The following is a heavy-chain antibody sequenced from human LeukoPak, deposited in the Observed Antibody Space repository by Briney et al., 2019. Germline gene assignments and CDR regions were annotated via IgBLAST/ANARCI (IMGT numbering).Heavy chain of an antibody. V-gene: IGHV3-66*01. CDR2: IYRDGSS. CDR3: ARSFYDILIGYYQYFDY. J-gene: IGHJ4*02. Sequence: GGSLRLSCVASGLSVSSNYMSWVRQAPGKGLERVSVIYRDGSSYYAESVKGRFTISGDNSKNTLYIQMNSLRAEDTAVYYCARSFYDILIGYYQYFDYWGQGTLVTVSS. CDR1: GLSVSSNY. D-gene: IGHD3-9*01.